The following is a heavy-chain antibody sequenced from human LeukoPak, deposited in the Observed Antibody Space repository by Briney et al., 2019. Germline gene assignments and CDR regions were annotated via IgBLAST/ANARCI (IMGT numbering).Heavy chain of an antibody. CDR3: ATSPPVVGDYANWFDP. CDR1: GYSFTSYW. CDR2: IDPSDSYT. J-gene: IGHJ5*02. D-gene: IGHD4-17*01. V-gene: IGHV5-10-1*01. Sequence: GESLRISCKGSGYSFTSYWISWVRQMPGKGLEWMGRIDPSDSYTNYSPSFQGHVTISADKSISTAYLQWSSLKASDTAMYYCATSPPVVGDYANWFDPWGQGTLVTVSS.